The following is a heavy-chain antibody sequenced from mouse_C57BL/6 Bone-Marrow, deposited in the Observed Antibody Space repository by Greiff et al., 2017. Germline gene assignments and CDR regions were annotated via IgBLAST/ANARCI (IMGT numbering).Heavy chain of an antibody. Sequence: EVKLHQSGPELVKPGASVKISCKASGYTFTDYYMNWVKQSHGKSLEWIGDINPNNGGTSYNQKFKGKATLTVDKSSSTAYMELRSLTSEDSAVYYCANDYGSCDYWGQGTTLTVSS. V-gene: IGHV1-26*01. CDR1: GYTFTDYY. CDR2: INPNNGGT. CDR3: ANDYGSCDY. J-gene: IGHJ2*01. D-gene: IGHD1-1*01.